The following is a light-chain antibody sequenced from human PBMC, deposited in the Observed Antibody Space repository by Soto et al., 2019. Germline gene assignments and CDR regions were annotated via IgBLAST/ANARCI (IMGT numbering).Light chain of an antibody. CDR1: QIVSSTY. Sequence: EIVLTQSPGTLSLSPGERATLSCRASQIVSSTYLAWFQQKAGQAPRLLIYGTSNRATGIPDRFSGSVSGTDFTLAISRLEPEDFAVYYCQHYGGSPLTFGQGTRLEIK. CDR3: QHYGGSPLT. CDR2: GTS. V-gene: IGKV3-20*01. J-gene: IGKJ5*01.